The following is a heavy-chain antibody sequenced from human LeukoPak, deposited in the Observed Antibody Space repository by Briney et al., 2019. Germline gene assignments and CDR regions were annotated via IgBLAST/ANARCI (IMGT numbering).Heavy chain of an antibody. CDR3: ARSVDYYDSSGYCVDY. CDR2: IYPGDSDT. J-gene: IGHJ4*02. Sequence: GESLKISCKGSGYSFTSYWIGWVRQMPGKGLEWMGIIYPGDSDTRYSPSFQGQVTISADKSISTAYLQWSSLKASDTATYYCARSVDYYDSSGYCVDYWGQGTLVTVSS. D-gene: IGHD3-22*01. V-gene: IGHV5-51*01. CDR1: GYSFTSYW.